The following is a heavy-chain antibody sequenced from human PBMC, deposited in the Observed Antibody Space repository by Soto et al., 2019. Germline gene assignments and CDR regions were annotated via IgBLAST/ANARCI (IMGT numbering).Heavy chain of an antibody. CDR3: ARRLYCSGGSCYYYYYYGMDV. J-gene: IGHJ6*02. V-gene: IGHV5-51*01. D-gene: IGHD2-15*01. Sequence: GESLKISCKGSGYSFTSYWIGWVRQMPGKGLEWMGIIYPGDSDTRYSPSFQGQVTISADKSISTAYLQWSSLKASDTAMYYCARRLYCSGGSCYYYYYYGMDVWGQGTTVTVSS. CDR1: GYSFTSYW. CDR2: IYPGDSDT.